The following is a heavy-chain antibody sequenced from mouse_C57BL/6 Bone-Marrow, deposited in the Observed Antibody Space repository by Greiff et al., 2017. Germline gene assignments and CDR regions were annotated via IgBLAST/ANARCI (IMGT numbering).Heavy chain of an antibody. CDR3: ARRERWYFDY. CDR2: IDPSDSDT. V-gene: IGHV1-52*01. Sequence: QVQLQQPGAELVRPGSSVKLSCKASGYTFTSYWMHWVKQRPIQGLEWICNIDPSDSDTHYNQKFKDKATLTVDKSSSTAYMQLSRLTAEDSAVYYCARRERWYFDYWGQGTTLTVSS. J-gene: IGHJ2*01. D-gene: IGHD1-1*01. CDR1: GYTFTSYW.